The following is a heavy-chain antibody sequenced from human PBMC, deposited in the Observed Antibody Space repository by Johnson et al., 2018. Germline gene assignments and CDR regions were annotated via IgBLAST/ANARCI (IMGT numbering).Heavy chain of an antibody. CDR3: AKEEKASRSSSWNGFDP. D-gene: IGHD6-6*01. J-gene: IGHJ5*02. CDR1: GFTFSSYA. V-gene: IGHV3-13*01. CDR2: IGTAGDA. Sequence: VQLQESGGGVVQPGRSLRLSCAASGFTFSSYAMHWVRQATGNGLEWVSAIGTAGDAYYPGSVKGRFTISRDNSRNTLYLQMNSLRAEDTAVYDCAKEEKASRSSSWNGFDPWGQGTLVTVSS.